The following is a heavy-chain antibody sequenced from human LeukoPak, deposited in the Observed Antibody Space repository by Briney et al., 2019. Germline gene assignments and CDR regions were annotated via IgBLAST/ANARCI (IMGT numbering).Heavy chain of an antibody. CDR2: IGGSDGRT. J-gene: IGHJ5*02. CDR3: AKNGPGYASSWTGWFDP. CDR1: GFTFSSCS. D-gene: IGHD6-13*01. Sequence: GSLRLSCAASGFTFSSCSMSWVRQAPGKGLEWVSAIGGSDGRTFYADSVKGRFTISRDNSKNTLYLQMNSLRGEDTAAYFCAKNGPGYASSWTGWFDPWGQGTLVTVSS. V-gene: IGHV3-23*01.